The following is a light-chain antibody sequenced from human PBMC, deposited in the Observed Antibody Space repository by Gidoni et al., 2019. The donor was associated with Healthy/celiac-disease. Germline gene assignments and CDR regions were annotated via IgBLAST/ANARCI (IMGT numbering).Light chain of an antibody. CDR3: QQYNSYSGYT. Sequence: DSQMTQSPSTLSASVGDRVTITCRASQSISSWLAWYQQKPGKAPKLLIYKASSLESGVPSRFSGSGSGTEFTLTISSLQPDDCATYYCQQYNSYSGYTFGQGTKLEIK. CDR2: KAS. J-gene: IGKJ2*01. V-gene: IGKV1-5*03. CDR1: QSISSW.